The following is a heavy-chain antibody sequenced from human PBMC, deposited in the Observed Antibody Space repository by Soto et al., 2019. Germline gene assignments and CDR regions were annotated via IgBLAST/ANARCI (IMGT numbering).Heavy chain of an antibody. V-gene: IGHV3-72*01. J-gene: IGHJ6*02. D-gene: IGHD2-21*01. Sequence: EVQLVESGGDLVQPGGSLRLSCAVSGYSFNGHYMDWVRQAPGKGLEWVARSANERDRYITDYAASVKGRFTISRHESENLLHLQMMGMTTEDTAVYYCARAAYLHGLDVWGQGTTVTVSS. CDR1: GYSFNGHY. CDR3: ARAAYLHGLDV. CDR2: SANERDRYIT.